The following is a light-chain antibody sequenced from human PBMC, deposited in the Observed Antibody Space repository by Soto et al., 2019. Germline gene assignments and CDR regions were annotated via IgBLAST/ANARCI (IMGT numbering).Light chain of an antibody. J-gene: IGKJ2*01. V-gene: IGKV3-20*01. CDR2: SAS. CDR3: QQFGGSPRT. CDR1: QSVTNTY. Sequence: EIVLTQSPGTLSLSPGERATLSCRASQSVTNTYLAWYQQKPGQAPRLLIYSASRRATGIPDRFTGSGSGTYFTLTINRLEPEDFAVYYCQQFGGSPRTFGQGTKLEIK.